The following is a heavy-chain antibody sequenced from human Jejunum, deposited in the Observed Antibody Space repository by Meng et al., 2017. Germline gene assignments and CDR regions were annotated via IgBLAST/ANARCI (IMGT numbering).Heavy chain of an antibody. Sequence: QVQLVPSGPEGKKPGASVKVSCKTSGDTFIGYYMHWVRQSPGQGLEWMGRINPDNGVTNSAQRFQGRVTMTRDTSITTAYMELNRLTSGDTAFYYCARGGRDDYNVPHYWGQGTLVTVSS. CDR2: INPDNGVT. CDR3: ARGGRDDYNVPHY. V-gene: IGHV1-2*06. CDR1: GDTFIGYY. D-gene: IGHD5-24*01. J-gene: IGHJ4*02.